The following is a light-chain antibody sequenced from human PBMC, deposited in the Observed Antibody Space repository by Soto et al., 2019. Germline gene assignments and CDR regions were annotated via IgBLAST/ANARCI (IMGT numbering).Light chain of an antibody. Sequence: SVLTQPRSVSGSPGQSVIISCTGTNSDVGAYDYVSWYQQHPGKAPKLIIYDVTKRPSGVPDRFSASKSGNTASLTISGLQAEDEDDYYCCSYEGSNTLVFGGGTKVTVI. V-gene: IGLV2-11*01. CDR3: CSYEGSNTLV. CDR1: NSDVGAYDY. J-gene: IGLJ3*02. CDR2: DVT.